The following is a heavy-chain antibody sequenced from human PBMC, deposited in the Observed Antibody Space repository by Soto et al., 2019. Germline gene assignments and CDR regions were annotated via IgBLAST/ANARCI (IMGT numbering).Heavy chain of an antibody. CDR2: ISATGATT. CDR3: AKGRKSTEKDIAVMLAAASSIQH. J-gene: IGHJ1*01. Sequence: PGGSLRLSCVASGVTFCDYAMTWVRQAPGKGLEWVSVISATGATTYYADSVRGRFTISRDNSKNTLNLQMNDLRVEDTAVIYCAKGRKSTEKDIAVMLAAASSIQHWGQGTLVTVSS. CDR1: GVTFCDYA. D-gene: IGHD2-15*01. V-gene: IGHV3-23*01.